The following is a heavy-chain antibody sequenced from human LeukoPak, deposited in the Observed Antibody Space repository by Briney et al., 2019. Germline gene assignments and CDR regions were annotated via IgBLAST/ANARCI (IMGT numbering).Heavy chain of an antibody. V-gene: IGHV3-7*01. J-gene: IGHJ4*02. CDR3: AREYGSGSLGRTSFDY. D-gene: IGHD3-10*01. CDR1: GFTFSSYW. Sequence: GGSLRLSCAASGFTFSSYWMSWVRQAPGKGLEWVANIKQDGSEKYYVDSVKGRFTISRDNAKNSLYLQMNSLRAEDTAVYYCAREYGSGSLGRTSFDYWGQGTLVTVSS. CDR2: IKQDGSEK.